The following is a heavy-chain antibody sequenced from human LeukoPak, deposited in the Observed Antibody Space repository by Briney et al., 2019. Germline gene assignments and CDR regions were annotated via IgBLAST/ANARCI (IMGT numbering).Heavy chain of an antibody. J-gene: IGHJ4*02. V-gene: IGHV4-39*01. CDR3: ATTMVTIHPIVYFDY. D-gene: IGHD4-17*01. CDR1: GGSIITRSYF. CDR2: IADSVST. Sequence: SETLSLTCTVSGGSIITRSYFWDWIRQAPARGLEWIGSIADSVSTYFIRYVKSPVTKSVDTSQTPCALRLSSVSAPDTTVYYCATTMVTIHPIVYFDYWGQGTLVTVSS.